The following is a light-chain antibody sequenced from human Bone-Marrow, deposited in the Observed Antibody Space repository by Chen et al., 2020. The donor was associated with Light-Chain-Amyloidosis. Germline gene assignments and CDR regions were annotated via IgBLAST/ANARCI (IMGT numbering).Light chain of an antibody. CDR3: QVWDRSSDRPV. Sequence: SYVLTHPSSVSVAPGPPATIACGGNNIGSTSVHWYQQTPGQAPLLGVYDDSDRPSWIPERLSGSNSGNTATLTISRVEAGDEADDYCQVWDRSSDRPVFGGGTKLSVL. V-gene: IGLV3-21*02. CDR1: NIGSTS. CDR2: DDS. J-gene: IGLJ3*02.